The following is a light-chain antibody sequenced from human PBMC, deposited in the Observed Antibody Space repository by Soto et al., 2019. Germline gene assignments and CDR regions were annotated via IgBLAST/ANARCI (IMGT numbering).Light chain of an antibody. J-gene: IGKJ5*01. CDR2: GAS. V-gene: IGKV3-20*01. CDR3: QQYDNSIT. CDR1: QSVSSNY. Sequence: EIVLTQSPDTVSLSPGETATLSCRASQSVSSNYLAWYQQKPGQAPRLLIYGASSRATGIPDRFSGSGSGTDFTLTLSRLEPEDFAVFYCQQYDNSITFGQGTRLEI.